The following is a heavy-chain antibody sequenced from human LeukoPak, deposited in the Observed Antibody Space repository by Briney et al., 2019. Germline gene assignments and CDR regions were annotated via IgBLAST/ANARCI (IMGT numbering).Heavy chain of an antibody. CDR1: GFTVTNNY. CDR3: ARGGGAYCGGDCWRAFDL. J-gene: IGHJ3*01. D-gene: IGHD2-21*02. CDR2: IYSGGNT. V-gene: IGHV3-53*01. Sequence: GGSLRLSCAVSGFTVTNNYMSWVRQAPGKGLEWVSVIYSGGNTYYADSVKGRFTISRDNSENTLYLQMNSLGAEDTAVYYCARGGGAYCGGDCWRAFDLWGQGTMVTVSS.